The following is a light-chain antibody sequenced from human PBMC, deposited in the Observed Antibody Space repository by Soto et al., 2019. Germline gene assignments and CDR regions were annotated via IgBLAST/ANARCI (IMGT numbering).Light chain of an antibody. J-gene: IGLJ3*02. CDR2: RNN. V-gene: IGLV1-44*01. Sequence: QSVLTQAPSASETPGQRITLSCSGSTSNIGNNNVNWYQQVPGTAPKLLMYRNNLRPSGVPDRFSGSKSGTSASLAISGLQSEDEADYYCAAWDDSLSAWVFGGETKLTVL. CDR3: AAWDDSLSAWV. CDR1: TSNIGNNN.